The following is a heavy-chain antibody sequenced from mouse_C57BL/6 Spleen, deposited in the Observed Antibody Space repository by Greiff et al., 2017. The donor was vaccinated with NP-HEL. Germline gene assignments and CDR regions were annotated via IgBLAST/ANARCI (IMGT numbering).Heavy chain of an antibody. CDR1: GYTFTDYE. J-gene: IGHJ4*01. D-gene: IGHD2-5*01. CDR2: IDPETGGT. V-gene: IGHV1-15*01. CDR3: TGRRGYSKDAMDY. Sequence: VQLVESGAELVRPGASVTLSCKASGYTFTDYEMHWVKQTPVHGLEWIGAIDPETGGTAYNQKFKGKAILTADKSSSTAYMELRSLTSEDSAVYYCTGRRGYSKDAMDYWGQGTSVTVSS.